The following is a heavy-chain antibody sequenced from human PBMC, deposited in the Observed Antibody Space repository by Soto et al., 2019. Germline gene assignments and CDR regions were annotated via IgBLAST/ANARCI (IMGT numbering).Heavy chain of an antibody. D-gene: IGHD6-13*01. CDR2: ISSSTSHT. CDR3: ARGRGAAADDFDF. CDR1: GFTFSDYY. J-gene: IGHJ4*02. V-gene: IGHV3-11*05. Sequence: QVQLVESGGGLVKPGGSLRLSCAVSGFTFSDYYMTWIRQAPGKGLEWVSYISSSTSHTNYADSVKGRFTISRDNAKNSLFLQMNSLRAEDTAVYYCARGRGAAADDFDFWGQGTLDTVSS.